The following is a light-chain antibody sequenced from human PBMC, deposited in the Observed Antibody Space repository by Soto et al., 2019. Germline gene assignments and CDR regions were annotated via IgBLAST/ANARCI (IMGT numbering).Light chain of an antibody. Sequence: DIQMTQSPSTLSASLGDRVTITCRASQSVSDWLAWYQQKPGKAPKLLIYDVSNLESGVPSRFSGSGSGTEFTLTISSLQPDDFATYYCQQYNSFWTFGQGTKVDI. CDR3: QQYNSFWT. J-gene: IGKJ1*01. V-gene: IGKV1-5*01. CDR1: QSVSDW. CDR2: DVS.